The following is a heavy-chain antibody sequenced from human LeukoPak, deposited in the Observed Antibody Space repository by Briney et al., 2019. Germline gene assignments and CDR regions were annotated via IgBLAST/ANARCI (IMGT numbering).Heavy chain of an antibody. CDR2: IYSSGST. CDR3: ARDWAVAVHYFDY. CDR1: GGSISSYY. Sequence: SETLSLTCTVSGGSISSYYWSWIRQPAGKGLEWIGRIYSSGSTNYNPSLESRVSMSVDTSKNQLSLKLNSVTAADTAVYYCARDWAVAVHYFDYWGQGTLVTVSS. J-gene: IGHJ4*02. V-gene: IGHV4-4*07. D-gene: IGHD6-19*01.